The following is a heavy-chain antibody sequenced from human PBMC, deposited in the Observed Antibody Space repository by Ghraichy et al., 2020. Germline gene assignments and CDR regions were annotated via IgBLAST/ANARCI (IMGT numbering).Heavy chain of an antibody. CDR1: GGSFSGYS. D-gene: IGHD3-22*01. CDR3: AGDYYDSSGQDC. V-gene: IGHV4-34*01. CDR2: INHSGST. J-gene: IGHJ4*02. Sequence: SETLSLTCAVYGGSFSGYSWSWIRQPPGKGLEWIGEINHSGSTNYNPSLKSRISISVDTSKNQFSLKLSSVTAADTAVYYCAGDYYDSSGQDCWGQGTLVTVSS.